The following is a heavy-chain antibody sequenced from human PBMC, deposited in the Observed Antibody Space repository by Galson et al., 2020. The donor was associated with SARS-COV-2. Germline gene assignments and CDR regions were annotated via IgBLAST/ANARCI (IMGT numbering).Heavy chain of an antibody. Sequence: SETLTLTCTVSGGSISSGGYYWSWIPQHPGKGLEWIGYIYYSGSTYYNPSLKSRVTISVDTSKNQFSLKLSSVTAADTAVYYCARAPRITVEGDYWGQGTLVTVSS. J-gene: IGHJ4*02. V-gene: IGHV4-31*03. CDR2: IYYSGST. CDR1: GGSISSGGYY. D-gene: IGHD3-10*01. CDR3: ARAPRITVEGDY.